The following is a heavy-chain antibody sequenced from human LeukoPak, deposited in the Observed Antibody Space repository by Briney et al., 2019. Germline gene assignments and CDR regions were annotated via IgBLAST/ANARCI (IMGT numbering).Heavy chain of an antibody. CDR2: ISGSGGST. CDR3: AKSRSSSSTSCYNY. D-gene: IGHD2-2*02. J-gene: IGHJ4*02. CDR1: GFTFSSYA. Sequence: GGSLRLSCAASGFTFSSYAMSWVRQAPGKGLEWVSAISGSGGSTYYADSVKGRFTISRDNSKNTLYLQMNSLRAEDTAVYYCAKSRSSSSTSCYNYWGQGTLVTVSS. V-gene: IGHV3-23*01.